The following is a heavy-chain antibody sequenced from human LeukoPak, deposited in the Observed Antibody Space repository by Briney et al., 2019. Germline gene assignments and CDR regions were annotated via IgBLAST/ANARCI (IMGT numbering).Heavy chain of an antibody. V-gene: IGHV4-30-4*01. CDR1: GGSLTSGDYY. D-gene: IGHD3-16*01. CDR3: ARGGGLPHYYYYGMDV. Sequence: PSETLSLTCTVSGGSLTSGDYYWSWLRQPPGKGLEWIGYIYYSGSTYYNPSLKSRGTITVDTSKNQFSLKLSSVTAADTAVYYCARGGGLPHYYYYGMDVWGQGTTVTVSS. J-gene: IGHJ6*02. CDR2: IYYSGST.